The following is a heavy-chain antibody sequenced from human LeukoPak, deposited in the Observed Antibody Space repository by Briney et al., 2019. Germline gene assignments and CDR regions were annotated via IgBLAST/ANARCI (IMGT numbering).Heavy chain of an antibody. Sequence: GASVKVSCKASGYTFTSYAMNWVRQAPGQGREWMGWINTNTGNPTYAQGFTGRVVFSLDTSVSTAYLQISSLKAEDTAVYYCARVEWGIAAAGTKWELLNWFDPWGQGTLVTVSS. J-gene: IGHJ5*02. CDR2: INTNTGNP. D-gene: IGHD6-13*01. CDR3: ARVEWGIAAAGTKWELLNWFDP. V-gene: IGHV7-4-1*02. CDR1: GYTFTSYA.